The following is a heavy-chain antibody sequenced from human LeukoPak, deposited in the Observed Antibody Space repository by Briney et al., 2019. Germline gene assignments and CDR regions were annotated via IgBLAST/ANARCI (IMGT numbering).Heavy chain of an antibody. CDR3: ARARSGYDLDY. J-gene: IGHJ4*02. CDR1: GFTFSNYS. Sequence: GGSLRLSCAASGFTFSNYSMNWVRQAPGKGLEWVSYISSSSSTIYYADSVKGRFTISRDNAKNSLYLQMNSLRAEDTAVYYCARARSGYDLDYWGQGTLVTVSS. CDR2: ISSSSSTI. D-gene: IGHD5-12*01. V-gene: IGHV3-48*01.